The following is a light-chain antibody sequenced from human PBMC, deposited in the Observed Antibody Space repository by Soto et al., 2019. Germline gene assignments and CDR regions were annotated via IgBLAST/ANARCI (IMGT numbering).Light chain of an antibody. J-gene: IGLJ1*01. Sequence: SVLTQPPSASGSPGQSVTISCTGTSSDVGAYNYVSWYQQLPGKAPKLIIYEVSKRPSGVPDRFSGSKSGNTASLTVSGLQAEDEADYYCTSNASTYSFFYVFGTGTKVTV. CDR2: EVS. V-gene: IGLV2-8*01. CDR3: TSNASTYSFFYV. CDR1: SSDVGAYNY.